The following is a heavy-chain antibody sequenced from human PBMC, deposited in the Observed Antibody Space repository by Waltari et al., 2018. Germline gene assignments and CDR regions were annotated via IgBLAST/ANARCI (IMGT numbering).Heavy chain of an antibody. J-gene: IGHJ4*02. CDR1: GFTFSSYS. D-gene: IGHD5-12*01. V-gene: IGHV3-21*01. Sequence: EVQLVESGGGLVKPGGSLRLSCAASGFTFSSYSMNWVRQAPGKGLEWVSSIRSSSSYIYYADSVKGRFTISRDNAKNSLYLQMNSLRAEDTAVYYCARDSSGCNDYWGQGTLVTVSS. CDR2: IRSSSSYI. CDR3: ARDSSGCNDY.